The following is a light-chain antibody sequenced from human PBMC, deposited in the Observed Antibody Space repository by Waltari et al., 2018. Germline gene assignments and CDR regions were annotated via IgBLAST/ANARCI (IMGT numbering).Light chain of an antibody. CDR3: QAGDSGAVI. Sequence: SYELTQPPSVSVFPGQTASITCSGDKLGDKYASWYQQRPGQSPLLVIYQDGRRPSGIPGRFSGSNSGNTATLTISGTQTMDEADYYCQAGDSGAVIFGGGTKLTVL. CDR2: QDG. V-gene: IGLV3-1*01. J-gene: IGLJ2*01. CDR1: KLGDKY.